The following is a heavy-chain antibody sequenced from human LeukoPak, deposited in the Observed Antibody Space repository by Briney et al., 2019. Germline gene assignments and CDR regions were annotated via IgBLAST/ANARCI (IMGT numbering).Heavy chain of an antibody. CDR2: ISYDGSNK. CDR1: GFTFSSYA. CDR3: ARDRGSLYDSSSVALTTSYFDY. J-gene: IGHJ4*02. V-gene: IGHV3-30-3*01. Sequence: GGSLRLSCAASGFTFSSYAMHWVRQAPGKGLEWVAVISYDGSNKYYADSVKGRFTISRDNSKNTLYLQMNSLRAEDTAVYYRARDRGSLYDSSSVALTTSYFDYWGQGTLVTVSS. D-gene: IGHD6-6*01.